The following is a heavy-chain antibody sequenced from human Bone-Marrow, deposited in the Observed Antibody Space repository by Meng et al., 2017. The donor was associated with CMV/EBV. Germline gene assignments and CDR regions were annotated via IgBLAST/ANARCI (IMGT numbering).Heavy chain of an antibody. CDR3: ARAPLVSP. V-gene: IGHV3-53*01. CDR2: IYSDGST. J-gene: IGHJ5*02. CDR1: GFTVSSNY. Sequence: SLGLSCAASGFTVSSNYMSWVRQAPGKGLEWVSVIYSDGSTYYADSVKGRFTISRDNSKNTLYLQMNSLRAEDTAVYYCARAPLVSPWGQGTLVTVSS.